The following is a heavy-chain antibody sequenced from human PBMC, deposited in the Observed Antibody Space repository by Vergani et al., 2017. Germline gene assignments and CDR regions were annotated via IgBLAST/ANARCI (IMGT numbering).Heavy chain of an antibody. Sequence: EVQLVESGGGLVQPGGSLRLSCAASGFTFSSYWMSWVRQAPGKGLEWVVNIKQDGSEKYYVDSVKGRFTISRDNAKNSLYLQMNSLRAEDTAVYYCARISGSFLGVFDYWGQGTLVTVSS. CDR1: GFTFSSYW. CDR2: IKQDGSEK. J-gene: IGHJ4*02. D-gene: IGHD1-26*01. V-gene: IGHV3-7*01. CDR3: ARISGSFLGVFDY.